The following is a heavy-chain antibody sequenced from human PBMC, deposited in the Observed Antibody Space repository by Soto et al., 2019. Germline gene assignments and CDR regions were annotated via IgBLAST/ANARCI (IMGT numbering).Heavy chain of an antibody. J-gene: IGHJ4*01. CDR3: ASRSSSGYYFFRY. D-gene: IGHD3-22*01. V-gene: IGHV4-31*01. CDR2: IYYRGST. CDR1: GGSFSRGGYH. Sequence: SETLSLTCTVAGGSFSRGGYHWSWILQHPGKGLEWIGHIYYRGSTSYNPSLKSLVTIAIATSKNQFSLNLSYVTAADTAVYYCASRSSSGYYFFRYWGQGTLVTVSS.